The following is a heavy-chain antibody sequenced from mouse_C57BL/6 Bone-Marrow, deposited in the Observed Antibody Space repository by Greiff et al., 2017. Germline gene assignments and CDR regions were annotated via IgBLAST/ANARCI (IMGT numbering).Heavy chain of an antibody. CDR2: INPYNGGT. J-gene: IGHJ2*01. Sequence: VQLQQSGPVLVKPGASVKMSCKASGYTFTDYYMNWVKQSHGKSLEWIGVINPYNGGTSYNQKFKGKATLTVDKSSSTAYMELNSLTSEDSAVYYCAGSTGRGNYFDYWGQGTTLTVSS. D-gene: IGHD4-1*01. CDR1: GYTFTDYY. CDR3: AGSTGRGNYFDY. V-gene: IGHV1-19*01.